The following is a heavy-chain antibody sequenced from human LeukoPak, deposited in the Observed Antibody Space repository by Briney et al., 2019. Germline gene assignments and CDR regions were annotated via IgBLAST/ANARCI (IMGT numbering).Heavy chain of an antibody. CDR3: ARGAIFGVVIHTENWFDP. J-gene: IGHJ5*02. CDR2: INHSGST. D-gene: IGHD3-3*01. Sequence: SETLSLTCAVYGGSFSGYYWSWIRQPPGKGLEWIGEINHSGSTNYNPSLKSRVTISVDTSKNQFPLKLSSVTAADTAVYYCARGAIFGVVIHTENWFDPWGQGTLVTVSS. CDR1: GGSFSGYY. V-gene: IGHV4-34*01.